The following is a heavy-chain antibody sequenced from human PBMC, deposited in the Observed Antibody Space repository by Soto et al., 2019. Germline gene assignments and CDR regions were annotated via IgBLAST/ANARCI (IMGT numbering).Heavy chain of an antibody. CDR3: ARDPSPRYSSSWYHHYYYYGMDV. V-gene: IGHV3-33*01. CDR1: GFTFSSYG. J-gene: IGHJ6*02. CDR2: IWYDGSNK. Sequence: ESGGGVVQPGRSLRLSCAASGFTFSSYGMHWVRQAPGKGLEWVAVIWYDGSNKYYADSVKGRFTISRDNSKNTLYLQMNSLRAEDTAVYYCARDPSPRYSSSWYHHYYYYGMDVWGQGTTVTVSS. D-gene: IGHD6-13*01.